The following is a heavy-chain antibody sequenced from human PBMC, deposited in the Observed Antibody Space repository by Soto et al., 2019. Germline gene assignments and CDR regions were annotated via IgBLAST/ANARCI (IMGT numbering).Heavy chain of an antibody. CDR2: INPSGGGT. J-gene: IGHJ3*02. D-gene: IGHD3-10*01. Sequence: GASVKVSCKTSGYTFTSYYIHWVRQAPGQGLEWMGIINPSGGGTTYAQKFQGRVTMTRDTSTSTVYMELSSLRSEDTAVYYCARVRGYYYGSGSPRYDAFDIWGKGTMVTVS. CDR1: GYTFTSYY. CDR3: ARVRGYYYGSGSPRYDAFDI. V-gene: IGHV1-46*01.